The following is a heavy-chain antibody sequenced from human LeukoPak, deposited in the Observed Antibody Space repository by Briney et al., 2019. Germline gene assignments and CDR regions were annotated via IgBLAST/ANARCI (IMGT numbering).Heavy chain of an antibody. V-gene: IGHV1-69*06. Sequence: ASVKVSCKASGYTFTSYDINWVRQAPGQGLEWMGGIIPIFGTANYAQKFQGRVTITADKSTSTAYMELSSLRSEDTVVYYCARGEVPPHYFDSWGQGTLVTVSS. CDR3: ARGEVPPHYFDS. CDR1: GYTFTSYD. CDR2: IIPIFGTA. J-gene: IGHJ4*02.